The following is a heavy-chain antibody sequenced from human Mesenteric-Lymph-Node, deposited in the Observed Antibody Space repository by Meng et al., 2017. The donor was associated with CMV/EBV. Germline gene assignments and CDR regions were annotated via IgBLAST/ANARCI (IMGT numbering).Heavy chain of an antibody. CDR2: ISSSGSTI. Sequence: GESLKISCAASGFTFSSYEMIWVRQAPGKGLKWVSYISSSGSTIYYADSVKGRFTISRDSAKNSLYLQMNSLRAEDTAVYYCARDRRRWAFDIWGQGTMVTVSS. J-gene: IGHJ3*02. CDR1: GFTFSSYE. V-gene: IGHV3-48*03. CDR3: ARDRRRWAFDI. D-gene: IGHD4-23*01.